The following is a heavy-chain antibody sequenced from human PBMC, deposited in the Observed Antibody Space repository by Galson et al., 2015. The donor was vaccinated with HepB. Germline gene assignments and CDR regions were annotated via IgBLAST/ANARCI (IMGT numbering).Heavy chain of an antibody. CDR1: RLTFSSYA. J-gene: IGHJ4*02. D-gene: IGHD2-2*01. V-gene: IGHV3-23*01. CDR2: IGGSGRNR. CDR3: AKGRQSLTSCLDY. Sequence: SLRLSCAASRLTFSSYAMTWVRQVPGKGLEWVSTIGGSGRNRYYSESVKGRFTISRDNSKNTLYLQMNSLRAEDTATYYCAKGRQSLTSCLDYWGQGILVTVSS.